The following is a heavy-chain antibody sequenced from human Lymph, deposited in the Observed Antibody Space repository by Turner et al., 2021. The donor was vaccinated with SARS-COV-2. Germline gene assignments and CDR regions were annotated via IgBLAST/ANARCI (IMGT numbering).Heavy chain of an antibody. CDR2: IYYSGST. D-gene: IGHD4-17*01. Sequence: QVQLQESGPGLVKPSQTLSLTCTVSGGPISSGGYYWSWIRQHPGKGLEWIGYIYYSGSTYYNPSLKSRVSISVDTSKNQFSLKLSSVTAADTAVYYCARDYGGNSNYFDYWGQGTLVTVSS. CDR3: ARDYGGNSNYFDY. CDR1: GGPISSGGYY. J-gene: IGHJ4*02. V-gene: IGHV4-31*03.